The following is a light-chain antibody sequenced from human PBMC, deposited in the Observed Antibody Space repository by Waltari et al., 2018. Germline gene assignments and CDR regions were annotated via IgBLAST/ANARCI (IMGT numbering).Light chain of an antibody. V-gene: IGKV1-12*01. J-gene: IGKJ1*01. CDR2: KAS. CDR1: QSITSW. Sequence: DIQMTQSPSSLSASVGDTVTITCRASQSITSWLAWYQQKPGKAPNLLIYKASSLQSGVPSRFSGSGSGTDFTLTISSLQPDDFATYYCLQYSSTPRTFGQGTKVEIK. CDR3: LQYSSTPRT.